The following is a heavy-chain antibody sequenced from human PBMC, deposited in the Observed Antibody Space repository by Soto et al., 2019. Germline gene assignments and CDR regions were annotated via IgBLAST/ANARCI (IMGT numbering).Heavy chain of an antibody. V-gene: IGHV2-5*02. J-gene: IGHJ5*02. CDR3: AHYVSASPAGWFDP. CDR2: IYWDEDN. D-gene: IGHD3-10*01. Sequence: QITLKESGPALVKPTQTLTLTGTFSGFSLSTSGEAVGWIRQPPGEALEWLALIYWDEDNRYNPTLKTRLTITKDTSKNQVVLTLTNMDPVDTATYYCAHYVSASPAGWFDPWGQGILVTVSS. CDR1: GFSLSTSGEA.